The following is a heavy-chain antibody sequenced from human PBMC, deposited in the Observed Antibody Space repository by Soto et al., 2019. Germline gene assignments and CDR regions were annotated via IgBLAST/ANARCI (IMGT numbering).Heavy chain of an antibody. CDR1: GGTFSSYT. CDR3: ARATYYYDSSGYPSYYYYYGMDV. V-gene: IGHV1-69*02. Sequence: QVQLVQSGAEVKKPGSSVKVSCKASGGTFSSYTISWVRQAPGQGLEWMGRIIPILGIANYAQKFQGRVTITADKSTSTAYMELSSLRSEDTAVYYCARATYYYDSSGYPSYYYYYGMDVWGQGTTVTVSS. J-gene: IGHJ6*02. D-gene: IGHD3-22*01. CDR2: IIPILGIA.